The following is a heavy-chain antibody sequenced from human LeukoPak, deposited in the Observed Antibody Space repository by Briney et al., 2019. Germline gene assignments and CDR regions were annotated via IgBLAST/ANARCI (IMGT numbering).Heavy chain of an antibody. V-gene: IGHV3-23*01. D-gene: IGHD4-17*01. J-gene: IGHJ4*02. Sequence: GESLRLSCAASGFTFSSYAMSWVRQAPGKGLEWVSAISGSGGSTYYADSVKGRFTISRDNSKNTLYLQMNSLRAEDTAVYYCAKDLGYGDYVSLDYWGQGTLVTVSS. CDR2: ISGSGGST. CDR3: AKDLGYGDYVSLDY. CDR1: GFTFSSYA.